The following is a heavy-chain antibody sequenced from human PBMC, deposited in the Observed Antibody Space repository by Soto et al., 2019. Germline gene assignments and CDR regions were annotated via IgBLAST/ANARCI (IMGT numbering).Heavy chain of an antibody. CDR3: ARALYYVLGKQWKGYYSGMDV. D-gene: IGHD3-10*02. V-gene: IGHV3-21*01. J-gene: IGHJ6*02. CDR2: ISSSGSYI. CDR1: GFTFSSYG. Sequence: PGGSLRLSCAASGFTFSSYGMNWVRQAPVKVLEWVSSISSSGSYIYYADSVKVRFTISRDNAKNSLYLQMNSLRAEDTAVYYCARALYYVLGKQWKGYYSGMDVGAQGPTATVPS.